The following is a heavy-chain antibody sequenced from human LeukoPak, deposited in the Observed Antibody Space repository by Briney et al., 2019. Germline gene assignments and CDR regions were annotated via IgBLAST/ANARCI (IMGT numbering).Heavy chain of an antibody. D-gene: IGHD3-10*01. Sequence: PSETLSLTCTVSGGSISSYYWSWIRQPPGKGLEWIGYIYYSGSTNYNPSLKSRVTISVDTSKNQFSLKLSPVTAADTAVYYCARGTYGSGSYSHYYYYMDVWGKGTTVTVSS. V-gene: IGHV4-59*01. CDR1: GGSISSYY. CDR3: ARGTYGSGSYSHYYYYMDV. CDR2: IYYSGST. J-gene: IGHJ6*03.